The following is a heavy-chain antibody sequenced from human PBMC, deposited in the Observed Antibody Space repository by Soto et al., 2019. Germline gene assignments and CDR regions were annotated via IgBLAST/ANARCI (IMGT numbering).Heavy chain of an antibody. D-gene: IGHD1-1*01. CDR2: ISWGGGST. J-gene: IGHJ4*02. CDR1: GFVFSDYA. CDR3: ARDLMKNSWNAPAFDF. V-gene: IGHV3-64*01. Sequence: PGGSLRLSCAASGFVFSDYAMHWVRQAPGKGLEYVSAISWGGGSTFYANSVKDRFTISRDNSKNTVYLQMGSLRPDDMAVYYCARDLMKNSWNAPAFDFWGQGTLVTVSS.